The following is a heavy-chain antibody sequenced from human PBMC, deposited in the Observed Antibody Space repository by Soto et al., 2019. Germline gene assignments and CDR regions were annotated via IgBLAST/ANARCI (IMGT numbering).Heavy chain of an antibody. Sequence: EVQLLESGGGLVQPGGSLSRSCAASGVTFSSYAMSWVRQAPGKGLEWVSAISGSGGSTYYADSVKGRFTISRDNSKNTLYLQMNSLRAEDTAVYYCAKDSDYIWGSYRPPYMDVWGKGTTVTFSS. CDR2: ISGSGGST. V-gene: IGHV3-23*01. CDR1: GVTFSSYA. J-gene: IGHJ6*03. D-gene: IGHD3-16*02. CDR3: AKDSDYIWGSYRPPYMDV.